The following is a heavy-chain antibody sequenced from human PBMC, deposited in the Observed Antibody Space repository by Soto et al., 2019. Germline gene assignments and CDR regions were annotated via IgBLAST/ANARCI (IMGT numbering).Heavy chain of an antibody. V-gene: IGHV2-70*01. Sequence: SGPTLVNPTQTLTLTCTFSGFSLSTSGMCVSWIRQPPGKALEWLALIDWDDDKYYSTSLKTRLTISKDTSKNQVVLTMTNMDPVDTATYYCARMRFGQNYYYYGMDVWGQGTTVTVPS. J-gene: IGHJ6*02. CDR2: IDWDDDK. CDR3: ARMRFGQNYYYYGMDV. D-gene: IGHD3-10*01. CDR1: GFSLSTSGMC.